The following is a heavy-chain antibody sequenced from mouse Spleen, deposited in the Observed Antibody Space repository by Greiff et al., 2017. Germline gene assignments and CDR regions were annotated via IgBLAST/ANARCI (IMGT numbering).Heavy chain of an antibody. J-gene: IGHJ1*01. CDR3: AIPIYYGNGWYFDV. CDR1: GFSLTSYG. V-gene: IGHV2-5-1*01. CDR2: IWRGGST. Sequence: VMLVESGPSLVQPSQSLSITCTVSGFSLTSYGVHWVRQSPGKGLEWLGVIWRGGSTDYNAAFMSRLSITKDNSKSQVFFKMNSLQADDTAIYYCAIPIYYGNGWYFDVWGAGTTVTVSS. D-gene: IGHD2-1*01.